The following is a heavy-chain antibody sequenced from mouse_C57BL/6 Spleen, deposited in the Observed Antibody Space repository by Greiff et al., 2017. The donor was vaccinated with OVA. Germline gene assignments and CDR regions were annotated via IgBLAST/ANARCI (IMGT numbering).Heavy chain of an antibody. CDR1: GYTFTSYW. V-gene: IGHV1-7*01. CDR2: INPSSGYT. D-gene: IGHD2-4*01. CDR3: ARDGDDYDGPFAY. J-gene: IGHJ3*01. Sequence: VKLVESGAELAKPGASVKLSCKASGYTFTSYWMHWVKQRPGQGLEWIGYINPSSGYTKSNQKFKDKATLTADKSSSTAYMQLSSLTYEDSAVYYCARDGDDYDGPFAYWGQGTLVTVSA.